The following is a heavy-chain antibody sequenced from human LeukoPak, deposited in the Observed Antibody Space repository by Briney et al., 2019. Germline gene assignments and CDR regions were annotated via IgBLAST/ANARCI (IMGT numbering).Heavy chain of an antibody. CDR1: GGSISSYY. CDR3: ARDRGDDAFDI. Sequence: PSETLSLTCTVSGGSISSYYWSWIRQPPGKGLEWIGYIYYSGSTNYNPSLKSRVTISVDTSKNQFSLKLSSVTAADTAVYYCARDRGDDAFDIWGQGTIVTVSS. D-gene: IGHD3-3*01. CDR2: IYYSGST. V-gene: IGHV4-59*01. J-gene: IGHJ3*02.